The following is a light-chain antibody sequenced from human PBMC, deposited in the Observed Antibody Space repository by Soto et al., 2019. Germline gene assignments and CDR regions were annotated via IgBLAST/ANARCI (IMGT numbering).Light chain of an antibody. CDR1: SSDVGGYNY. CDR2: EVN. Sequence: QSVLTQPPSASGSPGQSVAISCTGTSSDVGGYNYVSWYQQHPGKAPKLMIYEVNKRPSGVPDRFSGSKSGNTASLTVSGLQAEEEPDYYCSSYAGSSNVFGTGTKVTVL. CDR3: SSYAGSSNV. J-gene: IGLJ1*01. V-gene: IGLV2-8*01.